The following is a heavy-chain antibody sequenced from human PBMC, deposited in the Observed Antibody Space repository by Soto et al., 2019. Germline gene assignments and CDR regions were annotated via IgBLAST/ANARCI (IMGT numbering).Heavy chain of an antibody. Sequence: TSETLSLTCSVSGGSISGSYWSWIRQSPGKGLEWLGYVYYTGSTNYSPSLRSRVSISVDTSKNEFSLRLSSVTAADKAVYYCARSGGYDSFDFWGQGIQVTVSS. CDR2: VYYTGST. J-gene: IGHJ4*02. CDR3: ARSGGYDSFDF. V-gene: IGHV4-59*01. D-gene: IGHD2-15*01. CDR1: GGSISGSY.